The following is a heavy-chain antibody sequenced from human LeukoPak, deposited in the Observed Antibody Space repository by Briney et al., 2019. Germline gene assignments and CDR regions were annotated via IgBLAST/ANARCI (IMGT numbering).Heavy chain of an antibody. V-gene: IGHV1-2*02. Sequence: GASVKVSCKASGYTFTGYYMHWVRQAPGQGLEWMGWINPNSGDTNYAQKFQGRVTMTRDTSISTAYMELSRLRSDATAVYYCAAIFGVVPSGAFDIWGQGTMVTVSS. CDR2: INPNSGDT. CDR3: AAIFGVVPSGAFDI. D-gene: IGHD3-3*01. CDR1: GYTFTGYY. J-gene: IGHJ3*02.